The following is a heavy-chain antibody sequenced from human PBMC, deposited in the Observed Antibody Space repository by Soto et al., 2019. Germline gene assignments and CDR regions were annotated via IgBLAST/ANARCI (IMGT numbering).Heavy chain of an antibody. CDR3: VLSHPYDCRTAV. Sequence: GGSLRLSCAASGFTASSNYMSWVRQAPGKGLEWVSVIYSGGSTYYADSVEGRFTISRDNSKNTLYLQMNSLRAEDTAVYYSVLSHPYDCRTAVWAHGTIVTVSS. D-gene: IGHD2-21*02. CDR2: IYSGGST. V-gene: IGHV3-53*01. CDR1: GFTASSNY. J-gene: IGHJ6*02.